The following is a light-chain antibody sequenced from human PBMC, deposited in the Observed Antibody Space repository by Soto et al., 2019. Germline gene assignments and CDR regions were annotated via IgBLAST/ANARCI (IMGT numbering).Light chain of an antibody. V-gene: IGLV3-21*02. CDR3: QVWDSDTFLWG. J-gene: IGLJ3*02. CDR2: DDS. Sequence: SSELTQPPSVSVAPGQTARITCGGSNIGRKNVHWYQQKPGQAPVLAVFDDSDRPSGIPERFSGSNSGDTATLTISRVEAGDEADYYCQVWDSDTFLWGFGGGTKVTV. CDR1: NIGRKN.